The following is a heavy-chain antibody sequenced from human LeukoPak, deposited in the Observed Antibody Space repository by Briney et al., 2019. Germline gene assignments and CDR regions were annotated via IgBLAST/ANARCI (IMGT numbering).Heavy chain of an antibody. CDR3: ARDLGYCSSTSCYTGYY. CDR1: GGTFSSYA. J-gene: IGHJ4*02. CDR2: IIPIFGTA. D-gene: IGHD2-2*02. Sequence: SVKVSCKASGGTFSSYAISLVRQAPGQGLEWMGGIIPIFGTANYAQKFQGRVTITADESTSTAYMELSSLRSEDTAVYYCARDLGYCSSTSCYTGYYWGQGTLVTVSS. V-gene: IGHV1-69*13.